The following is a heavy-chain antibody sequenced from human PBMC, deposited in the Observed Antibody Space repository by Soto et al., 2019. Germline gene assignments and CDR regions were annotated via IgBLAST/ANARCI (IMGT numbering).Heavy chain of an antibody. CDR1: GGTFSSYA. D-gene: IGHD3-22*01. CDR2: IIPIFGTA. CDR3: ARDNGGYSYYDISGFSAPDASDI. V-gene: IGHV1-69*13. Sequence: ASVKVSCKASGGTFSSYAISWVRQAPGQGLEWMGGIIPIFGTANYAQKFQGRVTITADESTSTAYMELSSLRSEDTAVYYCARDNGGYSYYDISGFSAPDASDIWGQGTMVTLS. J-gene: IGHJ3*02.